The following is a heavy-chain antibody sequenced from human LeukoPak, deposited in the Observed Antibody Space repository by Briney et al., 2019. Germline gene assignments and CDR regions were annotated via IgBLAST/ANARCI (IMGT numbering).Heavy chain of an antibody. D-gene: IGHD3-10*01. J-gene: IGHJ3*02. V-gene: IGHV3-33*06. Sequence: GRSLRLSCAASGFTFSSYGMHWVRQAPGKGLEWVAVIWYDGSNKYYADSVKGRFTISRDNSKNTLYLQMNSLRAEDTAVCYCAKGSGAFDIWGQGTMVTVSS. CDR3: AKGSGAFDI. CDR1: GFTFSSYG. CDR2: IWYDGSNK.